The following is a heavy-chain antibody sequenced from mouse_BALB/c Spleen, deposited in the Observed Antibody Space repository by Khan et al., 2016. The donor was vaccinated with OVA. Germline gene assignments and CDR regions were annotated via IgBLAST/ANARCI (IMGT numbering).Heavy chain of an antibody. J-gene: IGHJ2*01. D-gene: IGHD2-1*01. Sequence: VQLQQSGAELVRSGPSVKLSCTVSGFNIKDYYIYWVTQRPEQGLEWSAWFDPANGKTDYAPNFQGKATLTADTSSNTAYLRLTSLTSDDTAVYYGNAGGNYLWGEGTTLTVSS. CDR1: GFNIKDYY. V-gene: IGHV14-4*02. CDR2: FDPANGKT. CDR3: NAGGNYL.